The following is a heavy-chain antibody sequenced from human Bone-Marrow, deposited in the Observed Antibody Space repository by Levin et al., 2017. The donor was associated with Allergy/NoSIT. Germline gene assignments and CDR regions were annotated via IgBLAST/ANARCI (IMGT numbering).Heavy chain of an antibody. D-gene: IGHD2-2*01. CDR1: GGTFSSYT. CDR2: IIPILGIA. V-gene: IGHV1-69*02. J-gene: IGHJ6*02. CDR3: ASPSPRVVVPAAYYYYGMDV. Sequence: GASVKVSCKASGGTFSSYTISWVRQAPGQGLEWMGRIIPILGIANYAQKFQGRVTITADKSTSTAYMELSSLRSEDTAVYYCASPSPRVVVPAAYYYYGMDVWGQGTTVTVSS.